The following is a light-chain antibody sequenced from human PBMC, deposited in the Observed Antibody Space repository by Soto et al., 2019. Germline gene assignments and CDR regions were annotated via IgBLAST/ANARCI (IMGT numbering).Light chain of an antibody. V-gene: IGLV4-69*01. CDR3: QTWGTGIHVV. CDR2: LNSDGSH. Sequence: QLVLTQSPSASASLGASVKLTCTLSSGHSSYAIAWHQQQPEKGPRYLMKLNSDGSHGKGDGIPDRFSGSSSGAERYLTISSLQSEDEADYDCQTWGTGIHVVFGGGTKLTVL. CDR1: SGHSSYA. J-gene: IGLJ2*01.